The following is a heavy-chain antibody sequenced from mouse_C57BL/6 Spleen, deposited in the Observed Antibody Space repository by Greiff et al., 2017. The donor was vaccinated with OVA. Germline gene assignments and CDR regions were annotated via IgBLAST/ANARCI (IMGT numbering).Heavy chain of an antibody. CDR2: ISYDGSN. D-gene: IGHD2-4*01. CDR3: AIYDYDALFAY. V-gene: IGHV3-6*01. J-gene: IGHJ3*01. CDR1: GYSITSGYY. Sequence: ESGPGLVKPSQSLSLTCSVTGYSITSGYYWNWIRQFPGNKLEWMGYISYDGSNNYNPSLKNRISITRDTSKNQFFLKLNSVTTEDTATYYCAIYDYDALFAYWGQGTLVTVSA.